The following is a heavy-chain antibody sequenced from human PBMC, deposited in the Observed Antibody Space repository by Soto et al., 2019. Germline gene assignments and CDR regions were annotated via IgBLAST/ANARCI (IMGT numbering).Heavy chain of an antibody. D-gene: IGHD3-3*02. Sequence: LAVTCPVSCDSIISSDFYWGWVRQPPGKGLEWIGSIFYLGSSYYNPSLKCRVTMSVATSKYQFSVSLRSVNAADTALYFCARHSLALRKNNWFDPWGQGIMVTVS. CDR2: IFYLGSS. CDR1: CDSIISSDFY. CDR3: ARHSLALRKNNWFDP. V-gene: IGHV4-39*01. J-gene: IGHJ5*02.